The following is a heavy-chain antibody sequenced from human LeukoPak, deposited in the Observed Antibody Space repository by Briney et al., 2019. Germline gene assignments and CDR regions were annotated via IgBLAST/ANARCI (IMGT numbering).Heavy chain of an antibody. CDR2: ISAYSGHT. Sequence: GASVKVSCKASGYTFASYGISWVRQAPGQGLERMGWISAYSGHTNYAQKFQGRVTMTTDTSTSTAYMELRSLRSDDTAVYYCARDHHYDSSGFFDYWGQGTLVTVSS. D-gene: IGHD3-22*01. V-gene: IGHV1-18*01. J-gene: IGHJ4*02. CDR3: ARDHHYDSSGFFDY. CDR1: GYTFASYG.